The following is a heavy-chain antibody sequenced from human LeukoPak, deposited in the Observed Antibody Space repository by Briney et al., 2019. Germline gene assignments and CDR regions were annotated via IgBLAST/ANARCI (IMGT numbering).Heavy chain of an antibody. CDR3: ARGRYCSADICSGGDALDI. J-gene: IGHJ3*02. CDR1: GGSINNYY. V-gene: IGHV4-4*07. Sequence: PSETLSLTCTVSGGSINNYYWSWIRQPAGKGLEWIGRIYTRGSTNYNPSLKSRVTMSVDTSKTQFSLKLSSVTAADTAVYYCARGRYCSADICSGGDALDIWGQGTMVSVSS. CDR2: IYTRGST. D-gene: IGHD2-15*01.